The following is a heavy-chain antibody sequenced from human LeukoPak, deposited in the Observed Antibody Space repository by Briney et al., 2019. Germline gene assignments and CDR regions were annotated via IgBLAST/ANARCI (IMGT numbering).Heavy chain of an antibody. CDR1: GFTFSSYG. V-gene: IGHV3-7*04. CDR2: IKEDGSVK. Sequence: GGSLRLSCAASGFTFSSYGMHWVRQAPGKGLEWVANIKEDGSVKYYVDSVKGRFTVSRDNAKNSVDLQMNSLRAEDTAVYYCARDENFQHWGQGTLVTVSS. CDR3: ARDENFQH. J-gene: IGHJ1*01.